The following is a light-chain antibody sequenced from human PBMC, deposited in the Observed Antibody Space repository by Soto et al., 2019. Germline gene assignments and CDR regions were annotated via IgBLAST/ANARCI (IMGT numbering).Light chain of an antibody. CDR1: SSDVGGYNY. V-gene: IGLV2-11*01. J-gene: IGLJ2*01. Sequence: QSALTQPRSVSGSPGQSVTISCTGTSSDVGGYNYVSWYQQHPGKAPKLMIYDVSKRPSGVPDRFSGSKSGNTASLAISGLQAEDEADDYCCSYAGSYPLVFGGGTKVTVL. CDR3: CSYAGSYPLV. CDR2: DVS.